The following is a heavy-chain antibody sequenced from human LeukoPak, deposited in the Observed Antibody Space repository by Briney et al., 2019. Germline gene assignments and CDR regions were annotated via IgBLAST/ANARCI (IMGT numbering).Heavy chain of an antibody. CDR2: ISGTAANT. V-gene: IGHV3-23*01. CDR3: AKEAIAHSNSDSWVEY. CDR1: GITFSRYA. Sequence: GGSLRLSCAASGITFSRYAMSWVRQAPGKGLEWVSAISGTAANTNCADSVKGRFTVSRDNSKNALYLQMNSLRADDTAVYYCAKEAIAHSNSDSWVEYWGQGTLVTVSS. J-gene: IGHJ4*02. D-gene: IGHD6-6*01.